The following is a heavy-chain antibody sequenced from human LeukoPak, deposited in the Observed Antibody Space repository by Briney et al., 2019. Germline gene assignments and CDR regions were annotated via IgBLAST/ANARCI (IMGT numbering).Heavy chain of an antibody. J-gene: IGHJ5*02. D-gene: IGHD2-2*01. CDR2: INPNSGGT. Sequence: ASVKVSCKACGYTFTGYYMHCVRQAPGQGVEWMGWINPNSGGTNYAQKFQGRVTMTRDTSISTAYMELSRLRSDDTAVYCCARVSPYCSSTSCYLYNWFDPWGQGTLVTVSS. CDR1: GYTFTGYY. V-gene: IGHV1-2*02. CDR3: ARVSPYCSSTSCYLYNWFDP.